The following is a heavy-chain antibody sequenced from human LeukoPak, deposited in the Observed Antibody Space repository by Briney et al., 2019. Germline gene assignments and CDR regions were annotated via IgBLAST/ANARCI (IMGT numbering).Heavy chain of an antibody. Sequence: GGSLRLSCAASGFTVSSNYMNWVRQAPGKGLEWVSVIYSGGSTYCADSVKGRFTISRDNSKNTLFLQMNSLRAEDTAVYYCARGVTTSWFDPWGQGTLVTVSS. D-gene: IGHD1/OR15-1a*01. CDR2: IYSGGST. CDR3: ARGVTTSWFDP. V-gene: IGHV3-53*01. CDR1: GFTVSSNY. J-gene: IGHJ5*02.